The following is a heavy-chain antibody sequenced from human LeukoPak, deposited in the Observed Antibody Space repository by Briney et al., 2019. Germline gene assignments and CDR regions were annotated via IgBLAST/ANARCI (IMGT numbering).Heavy chain of an antibody. J-gene: IGHJ4*02. CDR3: ARVGPLRFLEWFPNYFDY. V-gene: IGHV3-48*03. Sequence: GGSLRLSCAASGFTFSSYEMNWVRQAPGKGLEWVSFISSSGTTIYYADSVKGRFTISRDNAKNSLYLQMNSLRAEDTAVYYCARVGPLRFLEWFPNYFDYWGQGTLVTVSS. CDR1: GFTFSSYE. CDR2: ISSSGTTI. D-gene: IGHD3-3*01.